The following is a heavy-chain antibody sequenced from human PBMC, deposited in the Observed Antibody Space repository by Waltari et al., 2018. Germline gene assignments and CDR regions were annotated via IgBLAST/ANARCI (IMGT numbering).Heavy chain of an antibody. CDR3: ATDGGSSGYDPFDY. Sequence: QVQLVQSGAEVKKPGSSVKVSCKASGGTFSSYAISWVRQAPGQGLEWMGGVIPILGTVKYAQKFQGRVTITADESTSTAYMELSSLRSEDAAVYYCATDGGSSGYDPFDYWGQRTLITVSS. CDR2: VIPILGTV. D-gene: IGHD5-12*01. J-gene: IGHJ4*02. V-gene: IGHV1-69*12. CDR1: GGTFSSYA.